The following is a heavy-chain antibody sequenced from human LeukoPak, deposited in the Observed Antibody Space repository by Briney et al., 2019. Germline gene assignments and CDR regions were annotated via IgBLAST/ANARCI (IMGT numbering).Heavy chain of an antibody. Sequence: PGGSLRLSYAASGFTFSTYDMNWVRQAPGKGLEWVSHTSTTGTTVYYADAVKGRFTISSDNAKNSLYLQMNSLRAEDTAVYYCARGLTMGHFGGQGTLVTVSS. V-gene: IGHV3-48*03. CDR3: ARGLTMGHF. J-gene: IGHJ4*02. CDR1: GFTFSTYD. CDR2: TSTTGTTV. D-gene: IGHD4/OR15-4a*01.